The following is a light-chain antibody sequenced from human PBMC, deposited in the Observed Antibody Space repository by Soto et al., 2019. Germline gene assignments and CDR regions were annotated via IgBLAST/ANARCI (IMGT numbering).Light chain of an antibody. CDR2: DVS. CDR1: SSDVGGFDH. CDR3: NSFTTTNTYV. Sequence: SVLTQPAPVSWAPGQSTTISCPGASSDVGGFDHVSWYQQHPGKVPRLLIYDVSSRPSGVSDRFSGSKSGNTASLTISGLQAEDEADYYCNSFTTTNTYVFGTGTKVTVL. V-gene: IGLV2-14*03. J-gene: IGLJ1*01.